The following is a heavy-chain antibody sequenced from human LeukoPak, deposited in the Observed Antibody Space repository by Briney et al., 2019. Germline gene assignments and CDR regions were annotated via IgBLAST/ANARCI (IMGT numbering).Heavy chain of an antibody. J-gene: IGHJ4*02. CDR3: RYYDSSGSQTDY. CDR1: GFTFSSYW. D-gene: IGHD3-22*01. CDR2: INSDGSST. Sequence: GGSLRLSCTASGFTFSSYWMHWVRQAPGKGLVWVSRINSDGSSTNYADSVKGRFTISRDNAKNTLYLQMNSLRAEDTAVYYCRYYDSSGSQTDYWGQGTLVTVSS. V-gene: IGHV3-74*01.